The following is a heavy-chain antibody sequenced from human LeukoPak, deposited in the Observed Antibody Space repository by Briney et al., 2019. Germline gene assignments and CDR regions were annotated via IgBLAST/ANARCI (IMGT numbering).Heavy chain of an antibody. CDR3: ARALPSPLYSGSYADAFDI. CDR2: ISSSRSYI. V-gene: IGHV3-21*01. D-gene: IGHD1-26*01. CDR1: GFTFSSYS. J-gene: IGHJ3*02. Sequence: GGPLRLSCAASGFTFSSYSMNWVRQAPGKGLEWVSSISSSRSYIYYADSVKGRFTISRDNAKNSLYLQMNSLRAEDTAVYYCARALPSPLYSGSYADAFDIWGQGTMVTVSS.